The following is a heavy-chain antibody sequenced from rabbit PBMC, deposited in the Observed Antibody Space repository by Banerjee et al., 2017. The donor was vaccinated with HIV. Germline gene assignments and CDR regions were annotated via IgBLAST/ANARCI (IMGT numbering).Heavy chain of an antibody. CDR2: IYAVSSDNS. Sequence: QEQLEESGGDLVKPEGSLTLTCTASGFTLSSYWMCWVRQAPGKGLEWIACIYAVSSDNSYYASWVKGRFTISKTSSTTVTLQMTSLTAADTATYFCASASSSDYYGYYFNLWGPGTLVTVS. CDR3: ASASSSDYYGYYFNL. D-gene: IGHD1-1*01. J-gene: IGHJ4*01. CDR1: GFTLSSYW. V-gene: IGHV1S45*01.